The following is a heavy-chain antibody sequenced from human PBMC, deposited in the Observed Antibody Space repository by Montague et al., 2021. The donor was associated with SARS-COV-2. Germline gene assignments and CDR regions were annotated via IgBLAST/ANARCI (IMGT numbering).Heavy chain of an antibody. J-gene: IGHJ3*02. CDR3: ARDQPGTYFIPGAFDI. D-gene: IGHD3-9*01. CDR1: GFTFSSYW. V-gene: IGHV3-48*03. CDR2: ISSSGSTI. Sequence: SLRLSCAASGFTFSSYWMSWVRQAPGKGLEWVSYISSSGSTIYYADSVKGRFTISRDNAKNSLYLQMNSLRAEDTAVYYCARDQPGTYFIPGAFDIWGQGTMVTVSS.